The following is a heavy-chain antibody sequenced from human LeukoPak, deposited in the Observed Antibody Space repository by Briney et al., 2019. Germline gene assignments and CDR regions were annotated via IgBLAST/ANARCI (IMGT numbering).Heavy chain of an antibody. D-gene: IGHD3-3*01. Sequence: PSETLSLTCAVYGGSFSGYYWSWIRQPPGKGLEWIGEINHSGSTNYNPSLKSRVTISVGTSKNQFSLKLSSVTAADTAVYYCASKRSGYYTKPGYFQHWGQGTLVTVSS. J-gene: IGHJ1*01. CDR1: GGSFSGYY. V-gene: IGHV4-34*01. CDR2: INHSGST. CDR3: ASKRSGYYTKPGYFQH.